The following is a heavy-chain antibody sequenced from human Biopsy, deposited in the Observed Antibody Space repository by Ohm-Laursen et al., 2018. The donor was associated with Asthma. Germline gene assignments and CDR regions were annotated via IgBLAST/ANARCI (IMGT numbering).Heavy chain of an antibody. V-gene: IGHV4-59*01. D-gene: IGHD2-15*01. Sequence: TLSLTCPVSGVSIRSYYWTWIRQPPGKGLEWIGNIHYSGSTYSNSSLKSRVTISVDTSKKQISLRLSSVIAADTAVYYCAGFCSGGNCPDHWGQGTLVTVSS. J-gene: IGHJ4*02. CDR1: GVSIRSYY. CDR2: IHYSGST. CDR3: AGFCSGGNCPDH.